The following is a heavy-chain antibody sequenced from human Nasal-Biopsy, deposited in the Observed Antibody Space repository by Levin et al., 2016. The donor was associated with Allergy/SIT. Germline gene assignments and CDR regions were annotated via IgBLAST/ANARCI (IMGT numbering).Heavy chain of an antibody. CDR2: FDPRGDST. CDR3: ARDNSNWALDI. J-gene: IGHJ3*02. CDR1: GYTFTIYN. Sequence: ASVKVSCKTSGYTFTIYNMHWVRQAPGQGLEWMAIFDPRGDSTDYAKKFLGRVSLTSDTSTSTVYMEVFSLTSEDTGVYYCARDNSNWALDIWGLGTMVTVSS. V-gene: IGHV1-46*01. D-gene: IGHD3-16*01.